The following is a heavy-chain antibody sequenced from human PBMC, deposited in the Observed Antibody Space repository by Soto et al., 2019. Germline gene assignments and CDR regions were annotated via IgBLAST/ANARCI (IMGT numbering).Heavy chain of an antibody. J-gene: IGHJ4*02. V-gene: IGHV3-7*01. Sequence: EVQLVESGGDLVQPGGSLRLSCAASGFGFSGYWMSWVRQAPGKGLEGVANIKQDGSEKYYVDSVKGRFTISRDNAKNSLYLQMNSQRVEDTAVYYCARATSVDAYWGQGTLVTVSS. CDR2: IKQDGSEK. CDR1: GFGFSGYW. CDR3: ARATSVDAY. D-gene: IGHD5-12*01.